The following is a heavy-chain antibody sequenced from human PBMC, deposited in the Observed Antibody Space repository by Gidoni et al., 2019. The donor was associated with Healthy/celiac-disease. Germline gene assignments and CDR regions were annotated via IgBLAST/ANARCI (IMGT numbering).Heavy chain of an antibody. D-gene: IGHD6-25*01. CDR3: AREQREIPPSYYYYGMDV. V-gene: IGHV3-33*01. Sequence: QVQLVESGGGVVQPGRSLRLSCAASGFTFSSYGMHWVRQAPGKGLEWVAVIWYDGSNKYYADSVKGLFTISRDNSKNTLYLQMNSLRAEDTAVYYCAREQREIPPSYYYYGMDVWGQGTTVTVSS. J-gene: IGHJ6*02. CDR1: GFTFSSYG. CDR2: IWYDGSNK.